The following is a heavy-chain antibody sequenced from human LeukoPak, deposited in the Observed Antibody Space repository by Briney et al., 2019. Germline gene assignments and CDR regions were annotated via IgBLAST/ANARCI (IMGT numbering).Heavy chain of an antibody. CDR2: INPNSGGT. J-gene: IGHJ4*02. CDR1: GYTFTGYY. CDR3: ASYDRGGGFDY. Sequence: GASVKVSCKASGYTFTGYYMHWVRQAPGQGLEWMGWINPNSGGTNYAQKFQGRVTITADESTSTAYMELSSLRSEDTAVYYCASYDRGGGFDYWGQGTLVTVSS. D-gene: IGHD1-14*01. V-gene: IGHV1-2*02.